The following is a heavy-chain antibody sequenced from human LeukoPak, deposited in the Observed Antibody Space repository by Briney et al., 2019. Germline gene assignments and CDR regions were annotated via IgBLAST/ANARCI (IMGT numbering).Heavy chain of an antibody. D-gene: IGHD2-8*01. CDR2: IYYSGST. J-gene: IGHJ5*02. CDR1: GGSISGGDYY. CDR3: ARETRLRYCTNGVCRQP. V-gene: IGHV4-30-4*01. Sequence: SETLSLTCTVSGGSISGGDYYWSWIRQPPGKGLEWIGYIYYSGSTYYNPSLKSRVTISVDTSKNQFSLKLSSVTAADTAVYYCARETRLRYCTNGVCRQPWGQGTLVTVSS.